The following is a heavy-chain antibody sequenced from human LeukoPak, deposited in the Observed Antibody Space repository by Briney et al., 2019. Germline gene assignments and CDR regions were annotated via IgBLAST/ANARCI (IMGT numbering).Heavy chain of an antibody. D-gene: IGHD3-10*01. CDR1: GGSFSGYY. V-gene: IGHV4-34*01. J-gene: IGHJ4*02. CDR3: ARVRLPWFGELLYQKPFDY. Sequence: SETLSLTCAVYGGSFSGYYWSWIRQPPGKGLEWIGEINHSGSTNYNPSLKSRVTISVDTSKNQFSLKLSSVTAADTAVYYCARVRLPWFGELLYQKPFDYWGQGTLVTVSS. CDR2: INHSGST.